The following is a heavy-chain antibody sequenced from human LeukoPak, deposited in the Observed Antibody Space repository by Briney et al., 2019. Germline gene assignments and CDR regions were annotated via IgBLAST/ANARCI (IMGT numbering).Heavy chain of an antibody. V-gene: IGHV4-30-2*01. CDR1: GVSISSGGYS. D-gene: IGHD4-17*01. J-gene: IGHJ4*02. CDR3: ARRRLRPSIIIDY. Sequence: SETLSLTCAVSGVSISSGGYSWSWIRQPPGKGLEWIGYIYHSGSTYYNPSLKSRVTISVDRSKNQFSLKLSSVTAADTAVYYCARRRLRPSIIIDYWGQGTLVTVSS. CDR2: IYHSGST.